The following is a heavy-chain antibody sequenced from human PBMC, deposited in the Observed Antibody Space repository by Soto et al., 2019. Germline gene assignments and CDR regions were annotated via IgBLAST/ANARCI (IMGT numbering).Heavy chain of an antibody. J-gene: IGHJ4*02. Sequence: EVQLVESGGGLVQPGRSLRLSCAASGFTFDNHAMHWVRQAPGKGLEWVAEITWNIVHMGYADSVKGRFTISRDNAKNSLYLQMNSLRVEDTAFYYCTREKVRYFEDWGQGTLVTVSS. CDR2: ITWNIVHM. CDR1: GFTFDNHA. V-gene: IGHV3-9*01. CDR3: TREKVRYFED. D-gene: IGHD3-9*01.